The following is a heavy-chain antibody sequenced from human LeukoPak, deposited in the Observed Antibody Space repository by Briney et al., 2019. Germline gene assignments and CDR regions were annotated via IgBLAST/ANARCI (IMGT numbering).Heavy chain of an antibody. CDR1: GFTFSSYG. CDR3: ATVPGARIAVAHYYFDY. D-gene: IGHD6-19*01. V-gene: IGHV3-30*03. CDR2: ISYDGSNK. Sequence: GRSLRLSCAASGFTFSSYGMHWVRQAPGKGLEWVAVISYDGSNKYYTDSVKGRFTISRDNSKNTLYLQMNSLRAEDTAVYYCATVPGARIAVAHYYFDYWGQGTLVTVSS. J-gene: IGHJ4*02.